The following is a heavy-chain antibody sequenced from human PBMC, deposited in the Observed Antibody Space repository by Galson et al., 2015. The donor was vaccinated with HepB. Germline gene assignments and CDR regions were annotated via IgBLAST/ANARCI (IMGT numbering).Heavy chain of an antibody. D-gene: IGHD2-2*01. V-gene: IGHV1-46*01. CDR1: GYTFTSYY. CDR2: INPSGGST. J-gene: IGHJ6*02. Sequence: SVKVSCKASGYTFTSYYMHWGRQAPGQGLEWMGIINPSGGSTSYAQKFQGRVTMTRDTSTSTVYTELSSLRSEDTAVYYCASRIVVVPAAPDYYGMDVWGQGTTVTVSS. CDR3: ASRIVVVPAAPDYYGMDV.